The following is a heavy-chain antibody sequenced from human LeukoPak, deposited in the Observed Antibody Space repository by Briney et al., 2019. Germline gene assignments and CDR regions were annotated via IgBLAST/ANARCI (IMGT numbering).Heavy chain of an antibody. Sequence: GGSLRLSCAASGFTFSIYAMSWVRQAPGKGLEWVSSIRSSGGTTHYADSVKGRFTISRDDSKNTLSLQMNSLRAEDTAVYYWAKDLEMATVGYFDYWGQGTLVTVSS. J-gene: IGHJ4*02. CDR1: GFTFSIYA. CDR2: IRSSGGTT. V-gene: IGHV3-23*01. D-gene: IGHD5-24*01. CDR3: AKDLEMATVGYFDY.